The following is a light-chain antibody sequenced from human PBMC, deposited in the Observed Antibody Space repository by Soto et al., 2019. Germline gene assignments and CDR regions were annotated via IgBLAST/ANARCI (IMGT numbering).Light chain of an antibody. CDR1: QTSSSW. Sequence: IQMTQSPSTLSGSVGDRVTITCRASQTSSSWLAWYQQKPGTAPKLLIYKASTLKSGVPSRFSGSGSGTEFTLTISSLQPEDFATYYCQQYDSFSVTFGQGTKVDIK. CDR3: QQYDSFSVT. CDR2: KAS. V-gene: IGKV1-5*03. J-gene: IGKJ1*01.